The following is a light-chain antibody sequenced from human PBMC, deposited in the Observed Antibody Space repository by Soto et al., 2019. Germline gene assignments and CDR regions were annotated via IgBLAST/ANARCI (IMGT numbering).Light chain of an antibody. Sequence: DIQMTQSPSSLSASVGDRVTITCRASQSISRYLNWYQQKPGKAPKLLIYAASSLQSGVPSRFSGSGSGTDLTLTISSLQPEEFATYYCQQRGTFGQGNKREI. J-gene: IGKJ2*02. V-gene: IGKV1-39*01. CDR3: QQRGT. CDR1: QSISRY. CDR2: AAS.